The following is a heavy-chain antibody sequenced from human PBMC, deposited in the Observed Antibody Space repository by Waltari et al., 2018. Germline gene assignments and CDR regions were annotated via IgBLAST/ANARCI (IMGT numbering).Heavy chain of an antibody. CDR1: GGSIGSNNYY. J-gene: IGHJ4*02. Sequence: QLQLQESGPGLVKPSETLSLTCTVSGGSIGSNNYYWVWVRQPPGKGLQWIGTMYYTGGTYYNPSLSSRVTISVDTSKNRFSLKLTSVTAADTAVYFCASRPEFTSGSAIDFWGQGTLVTVSS. D-gene: IGHD6-19*01. CDR2: MYYTGGT. V-gene: IGHV4-39*02. CDR3: ASRPEFTSGSAIDF.